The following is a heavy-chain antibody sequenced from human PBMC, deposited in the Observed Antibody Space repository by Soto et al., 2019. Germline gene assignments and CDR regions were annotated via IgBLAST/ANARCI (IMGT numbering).Heavy chain of an antibody. V-gene: IGHV4-59*01. CDR1: GGSISSYY. CDR2: IYYSGST. J-gene: IGHJ5*02. Sequence: ETLSLTCTVSGGSISSYYWSWIRQPPGKGLEWIGYIYYSGSTNYNPSLKSRVTISVDTSKNQFSLKLSSVTAADTAVYYCARARYYYDSSGSARWFDPWGQGTLVTVSS. D-gene: IGHD3-22*01. CDR3: ARARYYYDSSGSARWFDP.